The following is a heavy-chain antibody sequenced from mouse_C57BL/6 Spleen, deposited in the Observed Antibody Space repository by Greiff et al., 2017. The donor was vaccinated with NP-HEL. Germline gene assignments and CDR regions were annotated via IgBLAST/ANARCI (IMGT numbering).Heavy chain of an antibody. V-gene: IGHV1-52*01. Sequence: VQLKQPGAELVRPGSSVKLSCKASGYTFTSYWMHWVKQRPIQGLEWIGNIDPSDSETHYNQKFKDKATLTVDKSSSTAYMQLSSLTSEDSAVYYCARWGGYDGYWGQGTTLTVSS. CDR1: GYTFTSYW. CDR3: ARWGGYDGY. D-gene: IGHD2-2*01. CDR2: IDPSDSET. J-gene: IGHJ2*01.